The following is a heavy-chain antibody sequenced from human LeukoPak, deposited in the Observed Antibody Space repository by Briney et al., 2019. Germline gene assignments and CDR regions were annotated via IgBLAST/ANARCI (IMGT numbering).Heavy chain of an antibody. Sequence: PSETLSLTCTVSGGSISSSSYYWGWIRQPPGKGLEWIGSIYYSGSTYYNPSLKSRVTISVDTSKNQFSLKLSSVTAADTAVYYCARGLGVVPAADEYYFDYWGQGTLVTVSS. CDR1: GGSISSSSYY. V-gene: IGHV4-39*07. D-gene: IGHD2-2*01. CDR3: ARGLGVVPAADEYYFDY. J-gene: IGHJ4*02. CDR2: IYYSGST.